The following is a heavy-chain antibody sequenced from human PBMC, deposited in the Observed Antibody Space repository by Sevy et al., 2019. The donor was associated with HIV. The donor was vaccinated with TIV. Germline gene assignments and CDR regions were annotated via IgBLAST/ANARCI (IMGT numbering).Heavy chain of an antibody. V-gene: IGHV1-18*01. D-gene: IGHD7-27*01. CDR2: VAVYNGDT. CDR1: GFPLITST. J-gene: IGHJ4*02. Sequence: KPPHSVKVSCQASGFPLITSTVAWVRQAPGQGLQYLGWVAVYNGDTHYAQSFQGRLTMTTDTSANTAYMELRSLTSDDTAIYYCARGRTPNYYFDYWAQGSLVTVSS. CDR3: ARGRTPNYYFDY.